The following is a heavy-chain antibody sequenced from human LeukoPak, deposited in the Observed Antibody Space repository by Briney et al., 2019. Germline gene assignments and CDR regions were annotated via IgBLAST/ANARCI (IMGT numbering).Heavy chain of an antibody. Sequence: SETLSLTCTVSGGSICSYYWSWIRQPPGKGLEWIGYIYYSGSTNYNPSLKSRVTISVDTSKNQFSLKLSSVTAADTAVYYCARGRDGYKRFDYWGQGTLVTVSS. V-gene: IGHV4-59*01. CDR1: GGSICSYY. D-gene: IGHD5-24*01. CDR2: IYYSGST. CDR3: ARGRDGYKRFDY. J-gene: IGHJ4*02.